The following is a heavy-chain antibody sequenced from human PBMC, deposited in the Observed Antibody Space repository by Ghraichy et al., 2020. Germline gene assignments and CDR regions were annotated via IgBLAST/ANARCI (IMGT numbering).Heavy chain of an antibody. D-gene: IGHD5-18*01. V-gene: IGHV3-23*01. J-gene: IGHJ6*02. Sequence: GGSLRLSCAASGFTFSSYAMSWVRQAPGKRLEWVSAISGSGGSTYYADSVKGRFTISRDNSKNTLYLQMNSLRAEDTAVYYCAKEGYSYGGGYYGMDVWGQGTTVTVSS. CDR2: ISGSGGST. CDR1: GFTFSSYA. CDR3: AKEGYSYGGGYYGMDV.